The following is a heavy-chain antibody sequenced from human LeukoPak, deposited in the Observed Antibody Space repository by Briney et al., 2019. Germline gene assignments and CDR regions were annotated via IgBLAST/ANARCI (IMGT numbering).Heavy chain of an antibody. V-gene: IGHV3-30*03. D-gene: IGHD5-18*01. CDR2: ISYDGSNK. J-gene: IGHJ4*02. CDR3: ARDGEGYSYGHWPLDY. Sequence: GGSLRLSCEASGFTFRYYWMSWVRKAPGRGLEWVAVISYDGSNKYYADSVKGRFTISRDNSKNTLYLQMNSLRAEDTAVYYCARDGEGYSYGHWPLDYWGQGTLVTVSS. CDR1: GFTFRYYW.